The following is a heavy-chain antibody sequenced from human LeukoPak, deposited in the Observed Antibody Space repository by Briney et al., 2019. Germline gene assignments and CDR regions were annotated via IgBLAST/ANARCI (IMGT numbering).Heavy chain of an antibody. Sequence: GGSLRLSCAASGFTFDDYAMHWVRRAPGKGLEWVSGISWNSGSIGYADSVKGRFAISRDNAKNSLYLQMNSLRAEDTALYYCAKDLEYSSSSDGMDVWGQGTTVTVSS. V-gene: IGHV3-9*01. CDR2: ISWNSGSI. CDR3: AKDLEYSSSSDGMDV. CDR1: GFTFDDYA. D-gene: IGHD6-6*01. J-gene: IGHJ6*02.